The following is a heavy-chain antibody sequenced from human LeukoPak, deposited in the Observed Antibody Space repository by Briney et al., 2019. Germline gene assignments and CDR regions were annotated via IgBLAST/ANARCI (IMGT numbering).Heavy chain of an antibody. CDR2: LSTGGSA. J-gene: IGHJ4*02. CDR1: GFTVSSNS. Sequence: GGSLRLSCAASGFTVSSNSMSWARQAPGKGLEWVSLLSTGGSAYYADSVKGRFTISRDTSKNTLYLQMNSLRAEDTAVYYCAGDAHYYDTSGYGYWGQGTLVTVSS. V-gene: IGHV3-53*01. D-gene: IGHD3-22*01. CDR3: AGDAHYYDTSGYGY.